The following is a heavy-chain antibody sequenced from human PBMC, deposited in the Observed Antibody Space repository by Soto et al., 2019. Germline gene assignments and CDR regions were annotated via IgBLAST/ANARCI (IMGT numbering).Heavy chain of an antibody. J-gene: IGHJ6*02. D-gene: IGHD6-19*01. CDR3: AIVVAGTHGMDV. Sequence: QVQLVQSGAEVKKPESSVKVSCKASGGTFSSYTISWVRQAPGQGLEWMGRIIPILGITNYAQKFQGRVTITADKSTSTAYMELSSLRSEDTAVYYCAIVVAGTHGMDVWGQGTTVTVSS. CDR1: GGTFSSYT. V-gene: IGHV1-69*02. CDR2: IIPILGIT.